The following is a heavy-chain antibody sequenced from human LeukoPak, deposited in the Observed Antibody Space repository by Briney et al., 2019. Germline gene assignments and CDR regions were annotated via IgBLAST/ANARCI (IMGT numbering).Heavy chain of an antibody. J-gene: IGHJ4*02. CDR2: IYYSGST. D-gene: IGHD6-13*01. V-gene: IGHV4-59*01. CDR3: ARVTGYMTEDYFDY. CDR1: GGSISSYY. Sequence: SETLSLTCTVAGGSISSYYWSWIRQPPGKGLEWIGYIYYSGSTNYNPSLKSRVTISVDTSKNQFSLRLSSVTAADTAVYYCARVTGYMTEDYFDYWGQGTLITVSS.